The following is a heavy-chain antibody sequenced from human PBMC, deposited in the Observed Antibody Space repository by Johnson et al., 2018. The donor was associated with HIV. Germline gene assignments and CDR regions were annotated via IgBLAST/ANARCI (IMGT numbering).Heavy chain of an antibody. Sequence: FTFSRYWMSWVRQAPGKGLEWVAVIWYDGSNKYYADSVKGRFTISRDNSKNTLYLQMNSLRAEDTAVYYCAKARGCDPYDAFDIWGQGTMVTVSS. V-gene: IGHV3-33*06. CDR2: IWYDGSNK. CDR1: FTFSRYW. CDR3: AKARGCDPYDAFDI. J-gene: IGHJ3*02. D-gene: IGHD2-15*01.